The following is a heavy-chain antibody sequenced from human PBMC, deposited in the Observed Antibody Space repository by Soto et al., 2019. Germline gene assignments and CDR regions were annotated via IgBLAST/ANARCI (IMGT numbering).Heavy chain of an antibody. CDR1: GFTVSSNH. J-gene: IGHJ4*02. Sequence: GGSLRLSCAASGFTVSSNHMSWVRQAPGKGLEWISVIYSGGNTYYADSVKGRFTISRDNSKNTLYLQMNSLRVEDTAVYHCARRQLSTSSFDYWGQGALVTVSS. V-gene: IGHV3-66*01. CDR3: ARRQLSTSSFDY. CDR2: IYSGGNT. D-gene: IGHD1-1*01.